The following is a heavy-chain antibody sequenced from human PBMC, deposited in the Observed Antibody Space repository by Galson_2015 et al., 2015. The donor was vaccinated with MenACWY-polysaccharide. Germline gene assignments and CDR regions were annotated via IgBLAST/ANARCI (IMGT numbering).Heavy chain of an antibody. V-gene: IGHV1-69*13. Sequence: SVKVSCKASGGTFSREAISWVRQAPGQGLEWMGGIIPIFNTANHAQKFRGRLTITADESTNTAYMELNSLRSDDTAVYYCARPLVMTVGDGMDVWGQGTTVAVSS. CDR3: ARPLVMTVGDGMDV. D-gene: IGHD3-22*01. CDR1: GGTFSREA. J-gene: IGHJ6*02. CDR2: IIPIFNTA.